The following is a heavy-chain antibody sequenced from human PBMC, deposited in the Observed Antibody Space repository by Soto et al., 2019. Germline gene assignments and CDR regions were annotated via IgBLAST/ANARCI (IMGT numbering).Heavy chain of an antibody. Sequence: SETLSLTGAVYVGSFSGYYWSWIRQPPGKGLEWIGEINHSGSTNYNPSLKSRVTISVDTSKNQFSLKLSSVTAADTAVYYCARISSSWYVDYWGQGTLVTVSS. V-gene: IGHV4-34*01. CDR2: INHSGST. J-gene: IGHJ4*02. CDR3: ARISSSWYVDY. D-gene: IGHD6-13*01. CDR1: VGSFSGYY.